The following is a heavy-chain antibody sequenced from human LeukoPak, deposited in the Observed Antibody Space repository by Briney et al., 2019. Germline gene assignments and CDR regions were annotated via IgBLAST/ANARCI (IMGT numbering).Heavy chain of an antibody. CDR1: GFTFSSYD. CDR2: IRSKANSYAT. V-gene: IGHV3-73*01. Sequence: PGGSLRLSCAASGFTFSSYDMHWVRQASGRGLEWVGRIRSKANSYATAYAASVKGRFTISRDDSKNTAYLQMNSLKIEDTAVYYCTCYYDSGGFLPFDYWGQGTLVTVSS. J-gene: IGHJ4*02. D-gene: IGHD3-22*01. CDR3: TCYYDSGGFLPFDY.